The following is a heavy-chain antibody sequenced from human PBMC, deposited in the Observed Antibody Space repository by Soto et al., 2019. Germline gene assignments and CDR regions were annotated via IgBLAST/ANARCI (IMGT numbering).Heavy chain of an antibody. CDR3: ARGQRGYSYGTFDY. CDR2: IYYSGST. D-gene: IGHD5-18*01. V-gene: IGHV4-31*03. Sequence: SETLSLTCTVSGGSISSGGYYWSGIRQHPGKGLEWIGYIYYSGSTYYNPSLKSRVTISVDTSKDQFSLKLSSVTAADTAVYYCARGQRGYSYGTFDYWGQGTLVTVSS. J-gene: IGHJ4*02. CDR1: GGSISSGGYY.